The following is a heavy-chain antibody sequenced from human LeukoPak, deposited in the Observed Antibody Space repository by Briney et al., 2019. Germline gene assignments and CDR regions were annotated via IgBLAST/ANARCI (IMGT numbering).Heavy chain of an antibody. D-gene: IGHD1-1*01. CDR1: GFTFSSYE. J-gene: IGHJ4*02. CDR2: IRSSGSTI. V-gene: IGHV3-48*03. CDR3: ARDGTDDFFDY. Sequence: GGSLRLSCAASGFTFSSYEMNWVRQAPGKGLEWVSYIRSSGSTIYYADSVKGRFTISRDNAKNSLYLQMNSLRAEDTAVYYCARDGTDDFFDYWGQGTLVTVSS.